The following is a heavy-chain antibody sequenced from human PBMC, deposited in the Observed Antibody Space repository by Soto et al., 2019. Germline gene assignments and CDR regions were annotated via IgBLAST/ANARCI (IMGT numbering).Heavy chain of an antibody. J-gene: IGHJ4*02. D-gene: IGHD6-19*01. CDR2: ISGSGGGT. CDR1: GFTFSSYA. CDR3: AKGYSSGWYLMAY. Sequence: GGSLRLSYAASGFTFSSYAMNWVRQAPGKGLEWVSAISGSGGGTYYADSVKGRFTISRDNSKNTLYLQMDSLRAEDTAIYYCAKGYSSGWYLMAYWGQGTLVTVSS. V-gene: IGHV3-23*01.